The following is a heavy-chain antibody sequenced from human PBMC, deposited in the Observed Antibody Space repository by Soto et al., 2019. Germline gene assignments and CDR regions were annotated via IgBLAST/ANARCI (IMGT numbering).Heavy chain of an antibody. CDR3: ASWADAADEDYFHH. J-gene: IGHJ1*01. Sequence: EVQLVESGGGLVQPGGSLRLSCAGSGFRFSSSWMSWIRQAPGMGLEWVAHINQGGSQKYYVDSAKGRFTISRDNAKTSLYLQMNNLRAEDTATYYCASWADAADEDYFHHWGQGTLVTVSS. V-gene: IGHV3-7*03. CDR1: GFRFSSSW. CDR2: INQGGSQK. D-gene: IGHD3-16*01.